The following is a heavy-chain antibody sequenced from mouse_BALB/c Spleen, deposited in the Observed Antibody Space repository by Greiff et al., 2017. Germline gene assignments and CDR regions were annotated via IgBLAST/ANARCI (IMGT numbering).Heavy chain of an antibody. D-gene: IGHD2-3*01. Sequence: LKQPGSELVRPGASVKLSCKASGYTFTSYWMHWVKQRHGQGLEWIGNIYPGSGSTNYDEKFKSKGTLTVDTSSSTAYMHLSSLTSEDSAVYYCTRSRDGYLFAYWGQGTLVTVSA. V-gene: IGHV1S22*01. CDR2: IYPGSGST. CDR3: TRSRDGYLFAY. CDR1: GYTFTSYW. J-gene: IGHJ3*01.